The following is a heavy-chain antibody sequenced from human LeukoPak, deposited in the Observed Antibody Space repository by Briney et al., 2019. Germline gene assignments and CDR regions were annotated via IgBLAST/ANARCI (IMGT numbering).Heavy chain of an antibody. D-gene: IGHD5-18*01. Sequence: SETLSLTCAVYGGSFSGYYWSWIRQPPGKGLKWIGEINHSGSTNYNPSLKSRVTISVDTSKNQFSLKLSSVTAADTAVYYCARTGVRGYSYGYVAYWGQGTLVTVSS. V-gene: IGHV4-34*01. J-gene: IGHJ4*02. CDR1: GGSFSGYY. CDR2: INHSGST. CDR3: ARTGVRGYSYGYVAY.